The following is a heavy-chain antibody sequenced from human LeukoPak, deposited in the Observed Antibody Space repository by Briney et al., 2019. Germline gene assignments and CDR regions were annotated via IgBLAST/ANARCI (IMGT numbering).Heavy chain of an antibody. V-gene: IGHV3-73*01. CDR2: IRSKANSYGT. J-gene: IGHJ6*02. Sequence: GGSLKLSCAASGFTFSGSAMHWVRQASGKGLEWVGRIRSKANSYGTAYAASVKGRFTISRDDSKNTAYLQMNSLKTEDTAVYYCTRRSSGSAYYYYGMDVRGQGTTVTVSS. D-gene: IGHD3-10*01. CDR1: GFTFSGSA. CDR3: TRRSSGSAYYYYGMDV.